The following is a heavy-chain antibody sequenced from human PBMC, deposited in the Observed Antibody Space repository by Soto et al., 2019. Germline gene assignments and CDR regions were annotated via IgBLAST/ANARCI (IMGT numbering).Heavy chain of an antibody. Sequence: EVQLVESGGGLVQPGGSLRLSCAASGFTFSSYWMYWVRQAPGKGLVCISRINTDGSSTNYADSVKGRFTMSRDNAKNTLYLQMNSLRAEDTAVYYCASQLKMGYWGQGTLVTVSS. CDR2: INTDGSST. D-gene: IGHD2-8*01. CDR3: ASQLKMGY. CDR1: GFTFSSYW. V-gene: IGHV3-74*01. J-gene: IGHJ4*02.